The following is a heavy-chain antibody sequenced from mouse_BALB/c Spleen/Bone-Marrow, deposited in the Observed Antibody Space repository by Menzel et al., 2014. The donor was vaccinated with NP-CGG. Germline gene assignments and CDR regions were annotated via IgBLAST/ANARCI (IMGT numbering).Heavy chain of an antibody. CDR1: ELIFSNYW. J-gene: IGHJ4*01. CDR3: SGLRYAMDY. Sequence: DVQLQESGGGLVQPGGSMKLSCVASELIFSNYWMSWVRQSPEKGLEWVAEIRLKSDNYATQYAESVKGKFTISRDDSKSRLYLQMNNLRPEDTGIYYCSGLRYAMDYWGQGTSVTVSS. D-gene: IGHD2-4*01. CDR2: IRLKSDNYAT. V-gene: IGHV6-6*02.